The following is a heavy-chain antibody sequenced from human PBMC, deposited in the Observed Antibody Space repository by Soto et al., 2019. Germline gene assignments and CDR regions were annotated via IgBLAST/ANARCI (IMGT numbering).Heavy chain of an antibody. CDR2: INGRGNYI. CDR3: AREDGIVGANSAFDY. Sequence: EVQLVESGGGLGKPGGSLRLSCTASGFTFSTYNMNWVRQAPGKGLEWVSSINGRGNYIYYADSVKGRFTISRDNAKNSLYLQMNSLRADDTALYFCAREDGIVGANSAFDYWGQGTLVTVSS. D-gene: IGHD1-26*01. CDR1: GFTFSTYN. V-gene: IGHV3-21*01. J-gene: IGHJ4*02.